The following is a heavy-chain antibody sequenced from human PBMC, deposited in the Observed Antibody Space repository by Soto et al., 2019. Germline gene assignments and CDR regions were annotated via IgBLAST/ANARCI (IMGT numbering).Heavy chain of an antibody. CDR2: IKQDGSEK. Sequence: PGGSLRLSCAASGFTFSSYWMSWVRQAPGKGLEWVANIKQDGSEKYYVDSVKGRFTISRDNAKNSLYLQMNSLRAEDTAVYYCASTLLQLWPARKIDYWGQGTLVTVSS. D-gene: IGHD5-18*01. J-gene: IGHJ4*02. CDR3: ASTLLQLWPARKIDY. V-gene: IGHV3-7*02. CDR1: GFTFSSYW.